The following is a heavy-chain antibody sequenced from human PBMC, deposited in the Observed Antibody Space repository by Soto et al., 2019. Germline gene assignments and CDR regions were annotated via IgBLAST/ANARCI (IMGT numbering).Heavy chain of an antibody. J-gene: IGHJ4*02. CDR1: GFTFSSYA. Sequence: LRLSCAASGFTFSSYAMHWVRQAPGKGLEWVAVISYDGSNKYYADSVKGRFTISRDNSKNTLYLQMNSLRAEDTAVYYCAKDPHYYGSGSYLFVYWGQGTLVTVSS. D-gene: IGHD3-10*01. CDR2: ISYDGSNK. V-gene: IGHV3-30-3*01. CDR3: AKDPHYYGSGSYLFVY.